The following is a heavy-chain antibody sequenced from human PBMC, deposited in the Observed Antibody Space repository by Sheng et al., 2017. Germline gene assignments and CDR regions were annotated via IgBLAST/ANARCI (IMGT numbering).Heavy chain of an antibody. CDR3: AREVHYGGNSAGTDY. D-gene: IGHD2-21*02. CDR1: GFTFSSHS. Sequence: EVQLVESGGGLVKPGGSLRLSCAASGFTFSSHSMNWVRQAPGKGLEWVSSISSSSSYIYYADSVKGRFTISRDNAKNSLYLQMNSLRAEDTAVYYCAREVHYGGNSAGTDYWGQGTLVTVSS. V-gene: IGHV3-21*01. J-gene: IGHJ4*02. CDR2: ISSSSSYI.